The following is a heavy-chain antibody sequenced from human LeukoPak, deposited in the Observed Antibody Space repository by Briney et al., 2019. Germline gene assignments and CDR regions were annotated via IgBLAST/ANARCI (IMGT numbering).Heavy chain of an antibody. J-gene: IGHJ3*02. CDR3: ARWSSDAFDI. V-gene: IGHV4-39*01. CDR2: IYYSGST. Sequence: SETLSLTCTVPGGSISSSSYYWGWIRQPPGKGLEWIGSIYYSGSTYYNPSLKSRVTISVDTSKNQFSLKLSSVTAADTAVYYCARWSSDAFDIWGQGTMVTVSS. CDR1: GGSISSSSYY. D-gene: IGHD2-15*01.